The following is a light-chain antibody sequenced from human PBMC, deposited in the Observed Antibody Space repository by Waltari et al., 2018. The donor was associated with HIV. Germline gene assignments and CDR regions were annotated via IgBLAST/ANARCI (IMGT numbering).Light chain of an antibody. J-gene: IGLJ1*01. CDR2: RDY. CDR1: SPTVGIKP. Sequence: QSLLPHPPPPSGPLGPGLPISFPGTSPTVGIKPVSRFQQVSGTAPKLLIYRDYQRRSGIPDRFSGSKSGASASLTISGLRSEDEADYYCVAWDDSLSGYVFGTGTKVSVL. CDR3: VAWDDSLSGYV. V-gene: IGLV1-47*01.